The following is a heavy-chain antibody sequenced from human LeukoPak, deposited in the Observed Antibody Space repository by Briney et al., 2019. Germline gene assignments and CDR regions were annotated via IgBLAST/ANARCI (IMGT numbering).Heavy chain of an antibody. J-gene: IGHJ6*03. CDR3: ARDGNFDWLLENWGYYMDV. CDR2: IYYSGST. Sequence: PSETLSLTCTVSGGSISSYYWSWIRQPPGKGLEWIGYIYYSGSTNYNPSLKSRVTISVDTSKNQFSLKLYSVTAADTAVYYCARDGNFDWLLENWGYYMDVWGKGTTVAISS. CDR1: GGSISSYY. V-gene: IGHV4-59*01. D-gene: IGHD3-9*01.